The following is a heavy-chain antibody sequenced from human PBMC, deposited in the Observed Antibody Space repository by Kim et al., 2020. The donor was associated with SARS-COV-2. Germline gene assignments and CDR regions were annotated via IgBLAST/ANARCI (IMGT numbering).Heavy chain of an antibody. J-gene: IGHJ4*02. CDR3: AKDFRAGAVAGCLNY. Sequence: GGSLRLSCAASGFTFSSYGMHWVRQAPGKGLEWVAVISYDGSNKYYADSVKGRFTISRDNSKNTLYLQMNSLRAEDTAVYYCAKDFRAGAVAGCLNYWGQGTLVTVSS. CDR1: GFTFSSYG. CDR2: ISYDGSNK. D-gene: IGHD6-19*01. V-gene: IGHV3-30*18.